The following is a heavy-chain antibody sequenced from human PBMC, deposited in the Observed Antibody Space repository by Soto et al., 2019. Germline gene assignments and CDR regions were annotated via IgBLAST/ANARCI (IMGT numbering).Heavy chain of an antibody. Sequence: LSLTCVVSGGSISSYYWSWIRQPPGKGLEWIGYIYYSGSTNYNPSLKSRVTISVDTSKNQFSLKLSSVTAADTAVYYCARGIAAAALDPCGQGTLVTVSS. CDR1: GGSISSYY. V-gene: IGHV4-59*01. D-gene: IGHD6-13*01. CDR2: IYYSGST. J-gene: IGHJ5*02. CDR3: ARGIAAAALDP.